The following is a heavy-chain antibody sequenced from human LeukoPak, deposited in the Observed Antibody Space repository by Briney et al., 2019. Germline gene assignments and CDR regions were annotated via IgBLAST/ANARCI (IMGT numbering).Heavy chain of an antibody. CDR2: IIPIFGTA. CDR1: GGTFSSYA. V-gene: IGHV1-69*01. CDR3: AREAGDGYNPFDY. J-gene: IGHJ4*02. D-gene: IGHD5-24*01. Sequence: ASVKVSCKASGGTFSSYAISWERQAPGQGLEWMGGIIPIFGTANYAQKFQGRVTITADESTSTAYMELSSLRSEDTAVYYCAREAGDGYNPFDYWGQGTLVTVSS.